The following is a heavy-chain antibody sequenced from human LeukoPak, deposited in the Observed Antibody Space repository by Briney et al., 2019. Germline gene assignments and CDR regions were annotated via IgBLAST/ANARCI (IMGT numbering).Heavy chain of an antibody. Sequence: GGSLRLSCVASGFTFSRNWLHWVGQVPGKGLVWVSRINTDGSTTNYADSVKGRFTISRDNTKNTLYLQMNSLRAEDSAVYFCTRGYNTASLDWGQGTRITVAS. CDR3: TRGYNTASLD. J-gene: IGHJ4*02. V-gene: IGHV3-74*01. CDR2: INTDGSTT. CDR1: GFTFSRNW. D-gene: IGHD5-18*01.